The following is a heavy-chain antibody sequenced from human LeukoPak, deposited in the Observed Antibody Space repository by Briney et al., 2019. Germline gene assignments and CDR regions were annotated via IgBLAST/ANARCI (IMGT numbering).Heavy chain of an antibody. D-gene: IGHD1-14*01. CDR1: GYTFSTYA. CDR3: ARDLTGQYHRAFDI. J-gene: IGHJ3*02. Sequence: GASVKVSCKASGYTFSTYAMNWVRQVPGRGLEWMGWISAYNGNTNYAQKLQGRVTMTRDTSISTAYMELSRLRSDDTAVYYCARDLTGQYHRAFDIWGQGTMVTVSS. V-gene: IGHV1-18*01. CDR2: ISAYNGNT.